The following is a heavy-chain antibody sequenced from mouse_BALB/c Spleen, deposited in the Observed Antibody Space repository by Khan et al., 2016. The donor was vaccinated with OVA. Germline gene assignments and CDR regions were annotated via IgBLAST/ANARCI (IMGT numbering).Heavy chain of an antibody. Sequence: EVELVESGGGLVKPGGSLKLSCAASGFAFSSYSMSWVRQTPEKRLEWVATITSGGSYTYYPDSVKGRFTISRDNAKNTLYLQMSSLKSEDTAMYDCTRDRNDYGSSFYFDYWGQGTTLTVSS. CDR3: TRDRNDYGSSFYFDY. V-gene: IGHV5-6-4*01. CDR1: GFAFSSYS. J-gene: IGHJ2*01. CDR2: ITSGGSYT. D-gene: IGHD1-1*01.